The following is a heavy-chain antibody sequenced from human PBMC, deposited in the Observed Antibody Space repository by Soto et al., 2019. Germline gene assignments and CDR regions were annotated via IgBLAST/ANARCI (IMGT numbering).Heavy chain of an antibody. J-gene: IGHJ6*02. CDR2: IYYSGST. CDR1: GGSISSYY. D-gene: IGHD3-10*01. CDR3: ARDRKYYGSGSYPRVYYYGMDV. V-gene: IGHV4-59*01. Sequence: PSETLSLTCTVSGGSISSYYWSWIRQPPGKGLEWIGYIYYSGSTNYNPSLKSRVTISVDTSKNQFSLKLSSVTAADTAVYYCARDRKYYGSGSYPRVYYYGMDVWGQGXTVTVYS.